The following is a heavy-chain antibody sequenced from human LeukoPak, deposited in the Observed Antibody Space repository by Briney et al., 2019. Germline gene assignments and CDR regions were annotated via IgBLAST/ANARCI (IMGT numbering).Heavy chain of an antibody. CDR3: ARAYYHAHSDYYFPLDY. D-gene: IGHD3-22*01. CDR1: RYTFTSYY. CDR2: INPSGGST. V-gene: IGHV1-46*01. J-gene: IGHJ4*02. Sequence: GASVKVSCKASRYTFTSYYMHWVRQAPGQGLEWMGIINPSGGSTTYAQKFQGRVTMTRDTSTSTLYVELSSLRSEDTAVYYCARAYYHAHSDYYFPLDYWGQGTLVTVSS.